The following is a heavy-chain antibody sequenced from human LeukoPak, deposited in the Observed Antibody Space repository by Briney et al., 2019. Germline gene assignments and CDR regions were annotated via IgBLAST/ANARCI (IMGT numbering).Heavy chain of an antibody. D-gene: IGHD2/OR15-2a*01. V-gene: IGHV4-59*07. Sequence: SDTLSLTCTVSGDSISSFYWSWIRQPPGKGLEWIGYIYYSGSTNYNPTLKSRVTISIDTSKNQFSLNLSSVIAADTAVYYCARVVTTESCPNYFDYWGQRTLVTVSS. CDR3: ARVVTTESCPNYFDY. J-gene: IGHJ4*02. CDR1: GDSISSFY. CDR2: IYYSGST.